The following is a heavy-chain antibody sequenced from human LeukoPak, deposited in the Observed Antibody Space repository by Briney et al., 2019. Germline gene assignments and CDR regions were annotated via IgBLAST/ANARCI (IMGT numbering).Heavy chain of an antibody. J-gene: IGHJ4*02. CDR2: IRYDGINK. CDR3: AKSHVIASYVGDY. CDR1: GFSFSTYG. Sequence: PGGSLRLSCAASGFSFSTYGMHWVRQAPGKGLEWVAFIRYDGINKFYADSVKGRFTISRDTSKNTLFLEMSSLRAEDMAVYYCAKSHVIASYVGDYWGQGTLATVSS. D-gene: IGHD2-21*01. V-gene: IGHV3-30*02.